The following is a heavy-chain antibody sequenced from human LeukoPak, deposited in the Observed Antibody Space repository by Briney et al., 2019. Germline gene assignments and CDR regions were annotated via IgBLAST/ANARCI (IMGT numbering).Heavy chain of an antibody. CDR3: ARGTGYSSSWRPGYFDL. CDR2: RYNSGSA. V-gene: IGHV4-39*01. D-gene: IGHD6-13*01. CDR1: GGSFGNNNHY. J-gene: IGHJ2*01. Sequence: SETLSLTCTVSGGSFGNNNHYWGWLRQRPELGLEWVGSRYNSGSAYNNPTLKSRLTISVDTSKNQFSLKVSSVTAADTAVYYCARGTGYSSSWRPGYFDLWGRATLVTVSS.